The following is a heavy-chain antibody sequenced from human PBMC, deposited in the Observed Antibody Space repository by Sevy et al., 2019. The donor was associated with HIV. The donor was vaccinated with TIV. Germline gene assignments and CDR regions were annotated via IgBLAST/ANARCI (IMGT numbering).Heavy chain of an antibody. CDR2: IYYSGST. D-gene: IGHD4-4*01. CDR3: ARGFSDYSFDY. V-gene: IGHV4-30-4*01. J-gene: IGHJ4*02. Sequence: SETLSLTCTVSGGSISSGDYYWSWIRQPTGKGLEWIGYIYYSGSTYYNPSIKRRVTISVVTSNNQFSLKLSSVTAADTDVYYGARGFSDYSFDYWGQGTLVTVSS. CDR1: GGSISSGDYY.